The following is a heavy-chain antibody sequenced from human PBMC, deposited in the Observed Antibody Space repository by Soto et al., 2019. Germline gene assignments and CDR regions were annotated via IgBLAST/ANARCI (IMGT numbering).Heavy chain of an antibody. D-gene: IGHD3-10*01. V-gene: IGHV2-5*02. Sequence: QITLKESGPPLVEPTQTLTLTCTFSGFSLYTSGVGVAWIRQPPGKALEWLALIYWDDDKRYSPFLNNRLTITKDTSQNQVVLTMPNVDPLDTATYYCAHRQSDGTGSSSWFDSWGPGILVTVSS. CDR3: AHRQSDGTGSSSWFDS. CDR2: IYWDDDK. J-gene: IGHJ5*01. CDR1: GFSLYTSGVG.